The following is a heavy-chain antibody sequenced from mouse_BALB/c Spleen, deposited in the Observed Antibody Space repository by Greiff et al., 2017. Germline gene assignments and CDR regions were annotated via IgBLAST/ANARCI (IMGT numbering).Heavy chain of an antibody. CDR3: ARGGYGYGRNWYFDV. V-gene: IGHV1-9*01. CDR1: GYTFSSYW. D-gene: IGHD1-2*01. CDR2: ILPGSGST. Sequence: QVQLQQSGAELMKPGASVKISCKATGYTFSSYWIEWVKQRPGHGLEWIGEILPGSGSTNYNEKFKGKATFTADTSSNTAYMQLSSLTSEDSAVYYCARGGYGYGRNWYFDVWGAGTTVTVSS. J-gene: IGHJ1*01.